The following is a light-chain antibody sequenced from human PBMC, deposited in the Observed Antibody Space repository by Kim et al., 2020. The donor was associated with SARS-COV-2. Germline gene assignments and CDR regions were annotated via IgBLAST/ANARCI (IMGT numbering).Light chain of an antibody. J-gene: IGKJ1*01. CDR3: QQRTNWPPWT. CDR1: QSLSSF. Sequence: GERAILKCRASQSLSSFLAWYQQKHGQAPRILIYDASNRATGIPERFSGSGSGTDFTLTISSLEPEDFAVYFCQQRTNWPPWTFGQGTKVDIK. CDR2: DAS. V-gene: IGKV3-11*01.